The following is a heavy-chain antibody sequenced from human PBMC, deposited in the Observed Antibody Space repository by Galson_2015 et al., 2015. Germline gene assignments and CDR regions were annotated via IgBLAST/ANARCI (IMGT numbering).Heavy chain of an antibody. V-gene: IGHV1-8*02. Sequence: SVKVSCKASGYNFTNYDINWVRQAPGQGLEWMGWMNPNSDNTGFAQKFQGRVTMTRNTSISTAYMELSSLRSDDTAVYYCARFGSSEDYWGQGTLVTVSS. D-gene: IGHD3-16*01. CDR1: GYNFTNYD. CDR2: MNPNSDNT. J-gene: IGHJ4*02. CDR3: ARFGSSEDY.